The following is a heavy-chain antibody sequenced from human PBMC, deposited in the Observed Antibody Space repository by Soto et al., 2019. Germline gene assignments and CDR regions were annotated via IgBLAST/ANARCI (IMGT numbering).Heavy chain of an antibody. V-gene: IGHV3-48*02. Sequence: GGSLRLSCVASGFSLANFPMNWVRQTPGKGLEWISYISPRGDNIYYAESVKGRFTISRDNARNSLFLQMNSLRDEDAALYYCAKGPDANFGWPYYFDSWGQGVPVTVSS. J-gene: IGHJ4*02. CDR3: AKGPDANFGWPYYFDS. D-gene: IGHD6-19*01. CDR2: ISPRGDNI. CDR1: GFSLANFP.